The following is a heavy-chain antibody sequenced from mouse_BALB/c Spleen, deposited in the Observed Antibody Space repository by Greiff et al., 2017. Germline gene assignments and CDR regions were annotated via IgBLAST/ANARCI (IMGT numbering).Heavy chain of an antibody. CDR3: ARDGNYPVYFDY. V-gene: IGHV1-20*02. J-gene: IGHJ2*01. CDR2: INPYNGDT. Sequence: VQLQQSGPELVKPGASVKISCKASGYSFTGYFMNWVMQSHGKSLEWIGRINPYNGDTFYNQKFKGKATLTVDKSSSTALMELRSLASEDSAVYYCARDGNYPVYFDYWGQGTTLTVSS. D-gene: IGHD2-1*01. CDR1: GYSFTGYF.